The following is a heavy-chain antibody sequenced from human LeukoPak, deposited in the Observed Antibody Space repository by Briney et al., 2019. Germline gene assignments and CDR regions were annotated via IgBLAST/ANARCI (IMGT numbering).Heavy chain of an antibody. D-gene: IGHD2/OR15-2a*01. CDR1: GFTFSSYA. J-gene: IGHJ5*02. Sequence: GGSLRLSCAASGFTFSSYAMSWVRQAPGKGLEWVSAISGSGGSTYYADSVKGRFTISRDNSKNTLYLQINSLRAEDTAVYYRAKVDYYWFDPWGQGTLVTVSS. CDR3: AKVDYYWFDP. CDR2: ISGSGGST. V-gene: IGHV3-23*01.